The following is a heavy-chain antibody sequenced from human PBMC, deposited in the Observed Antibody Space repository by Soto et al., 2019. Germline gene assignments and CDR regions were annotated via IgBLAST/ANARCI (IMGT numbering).Heavy chain of an antibody. Sequence: QVQLVQSGAEVKKPGSSVKVSCKASGGTFSSYAISWVRQAPGQGLEWMGGIIPIFGTANYAQKFQGRVTITADESTSTAYMELRSLGSEDTAVYYCAAGYSSGWYRGGYYYGMDVWGQGTTVTVSS. J-gene: IGHJ6*02. D-gene: IGHD6-19*01. V-gene: IGHV1-69*12. CDR3: AAGYSSGWYRGGYYYGMDV. CDR2: IIPIFGTA. CDR1: GGTFSSYA.